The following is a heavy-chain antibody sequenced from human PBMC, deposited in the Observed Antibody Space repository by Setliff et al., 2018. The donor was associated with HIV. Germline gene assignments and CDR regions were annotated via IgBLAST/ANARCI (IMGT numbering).Heavy chain of an antibody. CDR1: GITFSSYA. CDR3: ARGHYFKDV. Sequence: GGSLRLSCAASGITFSSYAMSWVRKAPGKCLELVLSNSGSGSAMYYADSVEGLFTIFSDNAKNSLYLQINSLRADETAVYHCARGHYFKDVWGQGTTVTVSS. V-gene: IGHV3-48*03. J-gene: IGHJ6*01. D-gene: IGHD3-22*01. CDR2: NSGSGSAM.